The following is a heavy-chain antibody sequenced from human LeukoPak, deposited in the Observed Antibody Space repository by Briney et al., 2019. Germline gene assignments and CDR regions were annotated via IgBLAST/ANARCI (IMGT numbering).Heavy chain of an antibody. CDR2: ISGSGGST. Sequence: PGGSLRLSCAPSGFTFTSYSMNWDRQAPGKGLEWVSAISGSGGSTYYVDFAKGRFTISRDNSKSTLYLQMNNLRADDTAVYYCAKVLLRALDYMDVWGKGTTVTVSS. V-gene: IGHV3-23*01. D-gene: IGHD2-15*01. CDR3: AKVLLRALDYMDV. CDR1: GFTFTSYS. J-gene: IGHJ6*03.